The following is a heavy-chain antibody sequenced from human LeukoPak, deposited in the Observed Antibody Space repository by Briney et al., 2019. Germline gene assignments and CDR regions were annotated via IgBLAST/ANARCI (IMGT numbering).Heavy chain of an antibody. CDR2: ISSSSSYI. J-gene: IGHJ6*03. CDR1: GFTFSSYS. V-gene: IGHV3-21*01. Sequence: GGSLRLSCAASGFTFSSYSMNWVRQAPGKGLEWVSSISSSSSYIYYADSVKGRFTISRDNAKNSLYLQMNSLRAEDTAVYYYARGRAGSSSRYYYMDVWGKGTTVTVSS. D-gene: IGHD6-6*01. CDR3: ARGRAGSSSRYYYMDV.